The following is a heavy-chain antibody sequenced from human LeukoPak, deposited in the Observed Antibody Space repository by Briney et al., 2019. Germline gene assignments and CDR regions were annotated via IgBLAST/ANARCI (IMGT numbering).Heavy chain of an antibody. CDR3: AKEAIPHLNSDSWVEY. CDR2: ISGSGDKT. J-gene: IGHJ4*02. V-gene: IGHV3-23*01. D-gene: IGHD1-1*01. CDR1: GITFNRYA. Sequence: GGSLRLSCAASGITFNRYAMSWARQAPGKGLEWVSGISGSGDKTYYADSVRGRFTISRDNSKNTLYLQMNSLRAEDTAVYYCAKEAIPHLNSDSWVEYWGRGTMVTVSS.